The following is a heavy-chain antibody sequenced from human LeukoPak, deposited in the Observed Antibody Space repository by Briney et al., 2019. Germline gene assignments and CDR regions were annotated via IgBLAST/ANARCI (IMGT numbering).Heavy chain of an antibody. Sequence: GGSLGLSCAASGFTFSSYSMNWVRQAPGKGLEWVSSISSSSSYIYYADSVKGRFTISRDNAKNSLYLQMNSLRAEDTAVYYCAGDYSDISGLDYWGQGTQVIVSS. CDR2: ISSSSSYI. J-gene: IGHJ4*02. V-gene: IGHV3-21*04. CDR3: AGDYSDISGLDY. D-gene: IGHD3-22*01. CDR1: GFTFSSYS.